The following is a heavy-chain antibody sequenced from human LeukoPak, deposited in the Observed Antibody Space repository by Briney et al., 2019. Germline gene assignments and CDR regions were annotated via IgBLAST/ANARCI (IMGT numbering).Heavy chain of an antibody. J-gene: IGHJ4*02. D-gene: IGHD1-26*01. Sequence: GGSLRLSCAASGFTFSNYAMSWVRQAPGKGLEWVSAISGSGGSSTYYVDSVKGRFTISRDNSKSTLNLQMNSLRAEDTALYYCARGLQWELPLAYWGQGILVTVSS. CDR1: GFTFSNYA. CDR3: ARGLQWELPLAY. CDR2: ISGSGGSST. V-gene: IGHV3-23*01.